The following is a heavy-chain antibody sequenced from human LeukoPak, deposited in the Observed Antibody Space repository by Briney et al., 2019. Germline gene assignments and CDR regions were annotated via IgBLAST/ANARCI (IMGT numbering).Heavy chain of an antibody. CDR3: ARPYYDFWSGSSFYYYGMDV. D-gene: IGHD3-3*01. CDR1: GFTFSSYG. CDR2: IWYDGSNK. J-gene: IGHJ6*02. Sequence: GGSLRLSCAASGFTFSSYGMHWVRQAPGKGLEWVAVIWYDGSNKYYADSVKGRFTISRDNSKNTLYLQMNSLRAEDTAVYYCARPYYDFWSGSSFYYYGMDVWGQGTTVTVSS. V-gene: IGHV3-33*01.